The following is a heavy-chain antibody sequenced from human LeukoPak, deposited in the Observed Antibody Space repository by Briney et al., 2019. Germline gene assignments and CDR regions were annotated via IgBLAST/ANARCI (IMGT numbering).Heavy chain of an antibody. CDR3: ARRAGEYSHPYDY. Sequence: GGSLRLSCAASGFTLSSYAMSWVRQAPGKGLEWVSFIYSGGNTHYSDSVKGRFTISRDNSKNTLYLQMNSLRAEDTAVYYCARRAGEYSHPYDYWGQGTLVTVSS. D-gene: IGHD4-17*01. V-gene: IGHV3-23*05. CDR2: IYSGGNT. J-gene: IGHJ4*02. CDR1: GFTLSSYA.